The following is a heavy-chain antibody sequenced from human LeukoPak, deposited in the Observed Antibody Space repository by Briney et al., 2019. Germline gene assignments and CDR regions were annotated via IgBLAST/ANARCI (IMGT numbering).Heavy chain of an antibody. CDR2: IYYSGST. CDR3: ARSRYDSSGYYGIIGN. D-gene: IGHD3-22*01. V-gene: IGHV4-39*01. Sequence: PSETLSLTCTVSGGSISSSSYYWGWIRQPPGKGLEWIGSIYYSGSTYYNPSLKSRVTISVDTSKNQFSLKLSSVTAADTAVYYCARSRYDSSGYYGIIGNWGQGTLVTVSS. J-gene: IGHJ4*02. CDR1: GGSISSSSYY.